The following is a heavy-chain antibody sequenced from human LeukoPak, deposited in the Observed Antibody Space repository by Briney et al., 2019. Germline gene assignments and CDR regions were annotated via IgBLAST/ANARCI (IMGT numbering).Heavy chain of an antibody. V-gene: IGHV4-59*01. Sequence: SETLSLTCTVSGGSISSYYWSWIRQPPGKGLEWIGYIYYSGSTNYNPSLKSRVTISVDTSKNQFSLKLSSVTAEDTAVYYCATDLPQLWFGERGFDYWGQGTLVTVSS. CDR1: GGSISSYY. CDR2: IYYSGST. D-gene: IGHD3-10*01. CDR3: ATDLPQLWFGERGFDY. J-gene: IGHJ4*02.